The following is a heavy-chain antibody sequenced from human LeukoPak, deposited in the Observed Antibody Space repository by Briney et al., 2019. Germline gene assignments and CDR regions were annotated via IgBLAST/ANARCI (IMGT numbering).Heavy chain of an antibody. J-gene: IGHJ3*02. D-gene: IGHD6-19*01. CDR1: GFTFSSYA. CDR3: ARDLYVAVAGTNAFDI. V-gene: IGHV3-30-3*01. CDR2: ISYDGSNK. Sequence: AGGSLRLSCAASGFTFSSYAMHWVRQAPGKGLEWVAVISYDGSNKYYADSVKGRFTISRDNSTNTLYLQMNSLRAEDTAVYYCARDLYVAVAGTNAFDIWGQGTMVTVSS.